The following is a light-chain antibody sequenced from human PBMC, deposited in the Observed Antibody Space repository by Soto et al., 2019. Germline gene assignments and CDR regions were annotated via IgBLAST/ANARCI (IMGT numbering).Light chain of an antibody. V-gene: IGKV3-15*01. Sequence: DIVMTQSPATLSVSPGERATLSCRASRSVSTNLAWYQKKPGQAPRLLIYGASTRATGIPARFSGSGSGTEFTLTISSLQSEDFAFYYCQQYNNWPPRYTFGQGTKLEIK. J-gene: IGKJ2*01. CDR1: RSVSTN. CDR3: QQYNNWPPRYT. CDR2: GAS.